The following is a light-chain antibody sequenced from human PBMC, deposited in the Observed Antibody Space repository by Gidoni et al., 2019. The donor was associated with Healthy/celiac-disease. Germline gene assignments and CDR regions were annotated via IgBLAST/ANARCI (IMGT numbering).Light chain of an antibody. CDR1: QSISSY. CDR3: KQSYSTPPA. Sequence: FQMTQSPSSLSAYVGDRVTITCRASQSISSYLHWYQQKPGKAPKLLIYAASSLQSGVPSRFSGSGSGTDFTLNISSLQPEDFATYYCKQSYSTPPAFGQGTKLEIK. J-gene: IGKJ2*01. V-gene: IGKV1-39*01. CDR2: AAS.